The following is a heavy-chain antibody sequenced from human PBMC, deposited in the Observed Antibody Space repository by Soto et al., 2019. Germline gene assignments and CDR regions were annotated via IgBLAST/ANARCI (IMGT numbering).Heavy chain of an antibody. CDR3: ARGEVRDLYYYYYYMDV. D-gene: IGHD2-21*01. CDR1: GYTFTSYY. CDR2: INPSGGST. J-gene: IGHJ6*03. V-gene: IGHV1-46*03. Sequence: GASVKVSCKASGYTFTSYYMHWVRQAPGQGLEWMGIINPSGGSTSYAQKFQGRVTMTRDTSTSTVYMELSSLRSEDTAVYYCARGEVRDLYYYYYYMDVWGKGTTVTVS.